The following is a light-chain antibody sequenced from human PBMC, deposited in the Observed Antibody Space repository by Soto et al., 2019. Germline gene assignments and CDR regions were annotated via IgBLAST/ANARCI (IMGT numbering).Light chain of an antibody. CDR3: QQYGSWT. CDR2: GTS. V-gene: IGKV3-20*01. Sequence: EIVLTQSPGTLSVSRGERATLSCRASQTISSNNLAWYQQKLGQAPSLLIYGTSSRATGIPDRFSGSGSGTDFTLTISRLEPEDSAIYYCQQYGSWTFGQGTKVEIK. CDR1: QTISSNN. J-gene: IGKJ1*01.